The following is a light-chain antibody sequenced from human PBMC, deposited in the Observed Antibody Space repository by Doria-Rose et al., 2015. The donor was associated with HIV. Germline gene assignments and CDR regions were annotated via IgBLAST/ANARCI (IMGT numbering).Light chain of an antibody. V-gene: IGKV3-20*01. CDR3: HQYGTSGT. Sequence: EIVMTQSSGTLSLSPGERATLSCRASQSISSTYLAWYQQKPGQAPSLLIYDGSTRATGIPDRVSASGSGTDFTLTINRLEPEDFALYYCHQYGTSGTFGQGTKVEI. J-gene: IGKJ1*01. CDR2: DGS. CDR1: QSISSTY.